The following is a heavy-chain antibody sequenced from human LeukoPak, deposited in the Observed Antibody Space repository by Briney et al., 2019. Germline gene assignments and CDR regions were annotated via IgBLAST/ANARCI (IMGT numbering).Heavy chain of an antibody. V-gene: IGHV3-30*03. J-gene: IGHJ3*02. CDR3: ASLWEVFDI. CDR1: GFTFSSYG. D-gene: IGHD1-26*01. Sequence: GGSLRLSCAASGFTFSSYGMHWVRQAPGKGLEWVAVISYDGSNKYYADSVKGRFTISRDNAKNSLYLQMNSLRAEDTAVYYCASLWEVFDIWGQGTMVTVSS. CDR2: ISYDGSNK.